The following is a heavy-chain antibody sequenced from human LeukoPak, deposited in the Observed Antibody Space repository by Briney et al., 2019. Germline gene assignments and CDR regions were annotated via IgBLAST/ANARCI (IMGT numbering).Heavy chain of an antibody. J-gene: IGHJ1*01. CDR2: IWYDGSNI. V-gene: IGHV3-33*01. CDR3: ARDSYYDGSGSYLLFQH. D-gene: IGHD3-10*01. CDR1: GFTFSSYG. Sequence: GGSLRLSCAASGFTFSSYGMHWVRRAPGKGLEWVAVIWYDGSNIYYADSVKGRFTISRDNSKNTLYLQLNSLRAEDTAVYYCARDSYYDGSGSYLLFQHWGQGTLVTVSS.